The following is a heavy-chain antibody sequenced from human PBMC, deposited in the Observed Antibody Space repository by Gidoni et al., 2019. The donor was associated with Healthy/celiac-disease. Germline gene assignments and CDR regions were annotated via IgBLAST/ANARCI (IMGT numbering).Heavy chain of an antibody. CDR2: IYYSGST. D-gene: IGHD3-16*01. J-gene: IGHJ3*02. CDR3: ARRIWRPRNAFDI. Sequence: QLQLQESGPGLVKPSETLSLTCTVSGGSISSSSYYWGWIRQPPGKGLEWIGSIYYSGSTYYNPSLKSRVTISVDTSKNQFSLKLSSVTAADTAVYYCARRIWRPRNAFDIWGQGTMVTVSS. V-gene: IGHV4-39*01. CDR1: GGSISSSSYY.